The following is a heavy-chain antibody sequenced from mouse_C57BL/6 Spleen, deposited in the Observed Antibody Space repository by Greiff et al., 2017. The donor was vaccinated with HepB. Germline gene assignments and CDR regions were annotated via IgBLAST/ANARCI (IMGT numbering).Heavy chain of an antibody. CDR1: GYTFTSYG. J-gene: IGHJ3*01. Sequence: QVQLKQSGAELARPGASVKLSCKASGYTFTSYGISWVKQRTGQGLEWIGEIYPRSGNTYYNEKFKGKATLTADKSSSTAYMELRSLTSEDSAVYFCARASMVTTGGAFAYWGQGTLVTVSA. D-gene: IGHD2-2*01. CDR2: IYPRSGNT. V-gene: IGHV1-81*01. CDR3: ARASMVTTGGAFAY.